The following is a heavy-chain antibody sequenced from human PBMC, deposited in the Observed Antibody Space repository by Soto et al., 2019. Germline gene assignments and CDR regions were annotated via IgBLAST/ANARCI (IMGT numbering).Heavy chain of an antibody. Sequence: SRKVSGEASGGTFSSYAISGVRQAPGEGLEWMGGIIPIFGTANYAQKFQGRVTITADESTSTAYMELSSLRSEDTAVYYCARSMVRGLNADYYYGMDVWGQGTTVTVSS. V-gene: IGHV1-69*13. CDR2: IIPIFGTA. D-gene: IGHD3-10*01. CDR3: ARSMVRGLNADYYYGMDV. CDR1: GGTFSSYA. J-gene: IGHJ6*02.